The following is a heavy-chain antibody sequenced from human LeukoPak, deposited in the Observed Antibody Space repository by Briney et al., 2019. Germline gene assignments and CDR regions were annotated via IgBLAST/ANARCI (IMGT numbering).Heavy chain of an antibody. CDR1: GYTFTSYG. Sequence: ASVKVSCKASGYTFTSYGISWVRQAPGQGLEWMGGIIPIFGTANYAQKFQGRVTITADKSTSTAYMELSSLRSEDTAVYYCARGSVLRFLEWLLREYYFDYWGQGTLVTVSS. V-gene: IGHV1-69*06. CDR2: IIPIFGTA. J-gene: IGHJ4*02. CDR3: ARGSVLRFLEWLLREYYFDY. D-gene: IGHD3-3*01.